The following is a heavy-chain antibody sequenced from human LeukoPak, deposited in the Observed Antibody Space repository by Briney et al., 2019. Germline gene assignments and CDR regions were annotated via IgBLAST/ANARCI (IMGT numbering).Heavy chain of an antibody. CDR1: GFTFSSYG. CDR2: ISYDGSNK. J-gene: IGHJ4*02. CDR3: AKDARWDYFDY. D-gene: IGHD4-23*01. Sequence: GGSLRLSCAASGFTFSSYGMHWVRQAPGKGLEWVAVISYDGSNKYYADSVKGRFTISRGNSKNTLYLQMNSLRAEDTAVYYCAKDARWDYFDYWGQGTLVTVSS. V-gene: IGHV3-30*18.